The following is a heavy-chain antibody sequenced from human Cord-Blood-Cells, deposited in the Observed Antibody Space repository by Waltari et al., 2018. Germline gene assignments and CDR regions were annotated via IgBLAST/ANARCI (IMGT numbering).Heavy chain of an antibody. CDR3: ARVEDYYGSGSYYYFDY. Sequence: QVQLQQWGAGLLKPSETLSLTCAVYGGSFSGYYWSWIRQPPGKGLEWIGEINHSGSTNDNPSLKSRVTISVDTSKNQFSLKLSSVTAADTAVYYCARVEDYYGSGSYYYFDYWGQGTLVTVSS. J-gene: IGHJ4*02. D-gene: IGHD3-10*01. CDR2: INHSGST. CDR1: GGSFSGYY. V-gene: IGHV4-34*01.